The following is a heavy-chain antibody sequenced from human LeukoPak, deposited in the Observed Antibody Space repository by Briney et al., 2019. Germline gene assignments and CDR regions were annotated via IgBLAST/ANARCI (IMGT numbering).Heavy chain of an antibody. CDR2: ISWNSGSI. Sequence: GGSLRLSCAASGFTFDDYAMHWVRQAPGKGLEWVSGISWNSGSIGYADSVKGRFTISRDNAKNTLYLQMNSLRAEDTAVYYCASMEGDYYDSSGSYYFDYWGQGTLVTVPS. V-gene: IGHV3-9*01. D-gene: IGHD3-22*01. J-gene: IGHJ4*02. CDR3: ASMEGDYYDSSGSYYFDY. CDR1: GFTFDDYA.